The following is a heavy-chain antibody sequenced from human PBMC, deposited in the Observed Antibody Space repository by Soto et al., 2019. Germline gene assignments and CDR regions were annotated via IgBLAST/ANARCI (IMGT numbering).Heavy chain of an antibody. CDR3: ARDAPPLYGSGSYYPTYFDY. D-gene: IGHD3-10*01. Sequence: GGSLRLSCAASGFTFSSYSMNWVRQAPGKGLEWVSSISSSSSYIYYADSVKGRFTISRDNAKNSLYLQMNSLRAEDTAVYYCARDAPPLYGSGSYYPTYFDYWGQGTLVTVSS. CDR1: GFTFSSYS. V-gene: IGHV3-21*01. CDR2: ISSSSSYI. J-gene: IGHJ4*02.